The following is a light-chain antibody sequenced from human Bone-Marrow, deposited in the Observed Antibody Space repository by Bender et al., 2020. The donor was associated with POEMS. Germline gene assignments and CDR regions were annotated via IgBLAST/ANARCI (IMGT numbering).Light chain of an antibody. J-gene: IGLJ2*01. CDR3: CSYSSSSTLVV. CDR1: SSDVGSYDL. Sequence: QSALTQPASVSGSPGQSITISCTGASSDVGSYDLVSWYLQHPGKAPKLIIYELTKRPSGVSDRFSGSKSGYTASLTISGLQAEDEADYYCCSYSSSSTLVVFGGGTKLTVL. CDR2: ELT. V-gene: IGLV2-14*02.